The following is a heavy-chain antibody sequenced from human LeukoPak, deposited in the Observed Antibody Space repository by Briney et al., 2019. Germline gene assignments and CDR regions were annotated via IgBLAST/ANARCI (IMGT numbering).Heavy chain of an antibody. CDR2: ISRDGGDT. J-gene: IGHJ4*02. Sequence: GGSLRLSCAASGFTFDDYTMHWVRQVPGKGLEWVSLISRDGGDTYYADSVKGRFAISRDTSKNSLYLQMNSLRVEDTALYYCARGRQWLIDYWGQGTLVTVSS. CDR3: ARGRQWLIDY. D-gene: IGHD6-19*01. V-gene: IGHV3-43D*03. CDR1: GFTFDDYT.